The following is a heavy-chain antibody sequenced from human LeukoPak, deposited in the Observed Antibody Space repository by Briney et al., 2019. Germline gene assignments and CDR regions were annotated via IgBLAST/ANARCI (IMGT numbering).Heavy chain of an antibody. Sequence: PGGPWRLSLVPSGFALNNIGWTWVGRAPGKGREWVAHINLDGSEKDFLDSVRGRFTISRDNSENSLYLQMNTLRVEDTAVYHCARGHFGLDVWGQGTTVTVSS. J-gene: IGHJ6*02. CDR1: GFALNNIG. V-gene: IGHV3-7*01. CDR3: ARGHFGLDV. CDR2: INLDGSEK.